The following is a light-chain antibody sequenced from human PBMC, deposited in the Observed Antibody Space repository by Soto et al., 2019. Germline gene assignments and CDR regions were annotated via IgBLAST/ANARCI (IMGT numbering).Light chain of an antibody. V-gene: IGKV1-39*01. CDR2: AAS. CDR1: QSISTY. Sequence: DIQMTPSPSSLSASVGDRVIITCRASQSISTYLNWYQHKPGKAPKLLMHAASSLDRGVPSRFSGSGSGTDFTLTISSLQPEDFATYYCQQSYSTPRTFGQGTKVE. CDR3: QQSYSTPRT. J-gene: IGKJ1*01.